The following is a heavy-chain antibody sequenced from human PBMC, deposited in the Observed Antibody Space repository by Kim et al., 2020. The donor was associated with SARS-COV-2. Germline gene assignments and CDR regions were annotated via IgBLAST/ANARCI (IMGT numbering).Heavy chain of an antibody. CDR2: ISSSSSYI. CDR3: ARDPINSSSYEFDY. Sequence: GGSLRLSCAASGFTFSSYSMNWVRQAPGKGLEWVSSISSSSSYIYYADSVKGRFTISRDNAKNSLYLQMNSLRAEDTAVYYCARDPINSSSYEFDYWGQGTLVTVSS. D-gene: IGHD6-6*01. CDR1: GFTFSSYS. J-gene: IGHJ4*02. V-gene: IGHV3-21*01.